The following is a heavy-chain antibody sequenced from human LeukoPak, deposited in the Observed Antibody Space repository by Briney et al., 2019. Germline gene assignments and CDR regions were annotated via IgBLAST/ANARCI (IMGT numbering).Heavy chain of an antibody. CDR2: MAYDGSNE. D-gene: IGHD6-19*01. CDR3: ARDHPGIAVAGTFDY. V-gene: IGHV3-30-3*01. Sequence: PGRSLRLSCVASGFTLNKYAMNWVRQAPGKGLEWVAVMAYDGSNEYYADSVKGRFTISRDNSKNTLYLQMNSLRAEDTAVYYCARDHPGIAVAGTFDYWGQGTLVTVSS. CDR1: GFTLNKYA. J-gene: IGHJ4*02.